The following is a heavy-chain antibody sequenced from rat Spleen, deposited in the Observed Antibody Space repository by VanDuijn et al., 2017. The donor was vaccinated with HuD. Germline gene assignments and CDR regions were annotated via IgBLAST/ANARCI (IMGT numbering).Heavy chain of an antibody. V-gene: IGHV3-3*01. CDR1: FYSITSSYR. Sequence: EVQLQESGPGLVKPSQSLSLTCSVTFYSITSSYRWSWVRKFPGNKLEWMGYIDSAGSTNYNPSLKSRISITRDTSKNQFFLQVNSVTTEDTATYYCGRRRYDGTYYLYWGQGVMVTVSS. D-gene: IGHD1-12*02. CDR3: GRRRYDGTYYLY. CDR2: IDSAGST. J-gene: IGHJ2*01.